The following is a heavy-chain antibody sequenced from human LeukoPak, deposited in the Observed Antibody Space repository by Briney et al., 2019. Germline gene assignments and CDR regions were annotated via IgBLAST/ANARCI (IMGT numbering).Heavy chain of an antibody. V-gene: IGHV1-8*01. J-gene: IGHJ6*03. Sequence: ASVKVSCKASGYTFTRYDINWVRQATGQGLEWMGWMNPNSGNTGYAQKFQGRVTMTRNTSISTAYMELSSLRSEDTAVYYCARGRGGSSWAYYYYYYMDVWGKGTTVTISS. CDR3: ARGRGGSSWAYYYYYYMDV. CDR1: GYTFTRYD. D-gene: IGHD6-13*01. CDR2: MNPNSGNT.